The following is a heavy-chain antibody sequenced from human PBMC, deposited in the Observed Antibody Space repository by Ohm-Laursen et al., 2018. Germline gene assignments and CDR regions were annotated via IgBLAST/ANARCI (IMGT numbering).Heavy chain of an antibody. V-gene: IGHV4-59*08. J-gene: IGHJ4*02. Sequence: TLSLTCIVSGGSIGLYYWNWIRQSPGKGLEWIGDIHDSGRTTYNPSLESRVTISVDRARNVFSLELNSVTAADTAVYYCARQGTPGYSAGYNLPFGYWGQGTLVTVSS. CDR2: IHDSGRT. CDR1: GGSIGLYY. CDR3: ARQGTPGYSAGYNLPFGY. D-gene: IGHD3-22*01.